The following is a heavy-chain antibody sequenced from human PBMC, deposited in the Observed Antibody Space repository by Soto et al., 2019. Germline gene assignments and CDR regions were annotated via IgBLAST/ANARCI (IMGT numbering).Heavy chain of an antibody. V-gene: IGHV3-30-3*01. D-gene: IGHD5-12*01. CDR1: GFTFSSYA. Sequence: QVQLVESGGGVVQPGRSLRLSCAASGFTFSSYAMHWVRQAPGKGLEWVAVISYDGGNKFYADSVKGRFTISRDNSKNTLFLQMNSLRAEDTAVYYCARDSLRGEMASIRPYWGQGTLVTVSS. J-gene: IGHJ4*02. CDR3: ARDSLRGEMASIRPY. CDR2: ISYDGGNK.